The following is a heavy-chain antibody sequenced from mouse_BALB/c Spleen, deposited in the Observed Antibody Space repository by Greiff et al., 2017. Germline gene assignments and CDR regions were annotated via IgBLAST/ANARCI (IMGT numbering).Heavy chain of an antibody. CDR3: ARGGYYDYDGAWFAY. Sequence: EVKLQESGPELVKPGASVKMSCKASGYTFTSYVMHWVKQKPGQGLEWIGYINPYNDGTKYNEKFKGKATLTSDKSSSTAYMELSSLTSEDSAVYYCARGGYYDYDGAWFAYWGQGTLVTVSA. CDR1: GYTFTSYV. J-gene: IGHJ3*01. V-gene: IGHV1-14*01. D-gene: IGHD2-4*01. CDR2: INPYNDGT.